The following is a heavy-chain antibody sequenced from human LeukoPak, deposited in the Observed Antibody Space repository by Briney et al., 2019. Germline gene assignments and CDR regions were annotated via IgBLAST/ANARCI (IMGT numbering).Heavy chain of an antibody. CDR2: IFYSGST. CDR3: ARSRVIDYYYMDV. D-gene: IGHD3-16*01. Sequence: PSETLSLTCVVSGDSIRSNYYWGWIRQPPGKGLEWIGNIFYSGSTYYNPSLKSRLTISVDTSKNHFSLILSSVTAADTAIYFCARSRVIDYYYMDVWGKGTTATVSS. J-gene: IGHJ6*03. CDR1: GDSIRSNYY. V-gene: IGHV4-38-2*01.